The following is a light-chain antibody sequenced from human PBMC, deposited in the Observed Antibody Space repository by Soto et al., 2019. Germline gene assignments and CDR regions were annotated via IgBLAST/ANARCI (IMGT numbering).Light chain of an antibody. J-gene: IGKJ2*01. Sequence: EIVLTQSPGTLSLSPGERATLSCRASQSVSSSYLAWYQQKPGQAPRLLIYGASSRATGIPDRFSGSGSGSDFPLTIRRLEPEDFAVYYCQQYGSSPGYTFGRGTKLEIK. CDR2: GAS. CDR1: QSVSSSY. CDR3: QQYGSSPGYT. V-gene: IGKV3-20*01.